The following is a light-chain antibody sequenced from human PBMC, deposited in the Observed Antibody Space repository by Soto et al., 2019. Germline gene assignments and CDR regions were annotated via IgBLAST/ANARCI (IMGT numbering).Light chain of an antibody. CDR2: GAS. CDR3: LQYNKWPIT. Sequence: VLTQSPATLSVSPGERATLSCWASQSDNSLLAWYQQKPGQAPRLLIYGASTRASDTPARFSGSGSGTEFALTISSLQSEDFAVYYCLQYNKWPITFGQGTRLEIK. CDR1: QSDNSL. J-gene: IGKJ5*01. V-gene: IGKV3-15*01.